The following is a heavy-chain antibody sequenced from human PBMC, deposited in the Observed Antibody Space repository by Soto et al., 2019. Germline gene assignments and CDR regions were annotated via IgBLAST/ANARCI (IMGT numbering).Heavy chain of an antibody. CDR2: IYYSGTT. CDR3: ARHYSAYSSSDWFDP. CDR1: GGSISSSNYY. V-gene: IGHV4-39*01. J-gene: IGHJ5*02. D-gene: IGHD6-6*01. Sequence: SETLSLTCTVSGGSISSSNYYWDWIRQPPGKGLEWIGSIYYSGTTYYNPSLKSRVTISVDTSKNQFSLRLSSVTAADTAVYYCARHYSAYSSSDWFDPWGQGTLVTV.